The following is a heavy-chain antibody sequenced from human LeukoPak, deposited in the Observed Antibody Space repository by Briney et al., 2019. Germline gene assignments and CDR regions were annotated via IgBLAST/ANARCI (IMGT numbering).Heavy chain of an antibody. CDR1: GFTFSSCG. V-gene: IGHV3-33*01. CDR3: ASSRGGDAFDI. D-gene: IGHD3-16*01. J-gene: IGHJ3*02. CDR2: IWYDGSNK. Sequence: GGSLRLSCAASGFTFSSCGMHWVRQAPGKGLEWVAVIWYDGSNKYYADSVKGRFTISRDNSKNTLYLQMNSLRAEDTAVYYCASSRGGDAFDIWGQGTMVTVSS.